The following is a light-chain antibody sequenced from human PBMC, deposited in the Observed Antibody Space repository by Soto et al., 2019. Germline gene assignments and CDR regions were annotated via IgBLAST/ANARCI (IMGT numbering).Light chain of an antibody. Sequence: LSVPVTPGGTAPISCSSSQSLLHSDGYNYLDWFLQRPGQSPQVLIYLGSNRAPGVPDRFSGSGSGTDFTLKISRVEAEDVGVYYCMQALQTPLTFGGGTKVDIK. CDR2: LGS. V-gene: IGKV2-28*01. CDR1: QSLLHSDGYNY. J-gene: IGKJ4*01. CDR3: MQALQTPLT.